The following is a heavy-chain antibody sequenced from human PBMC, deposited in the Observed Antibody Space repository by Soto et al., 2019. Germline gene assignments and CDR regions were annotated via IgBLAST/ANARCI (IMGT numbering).Heavy chain of an antibody. CDR1: GYSISNGFN. V-gene: IGHV4-38-2*02. Sequence: SETLSLTCAVSGYSISNGFNWGWIRQPPGKGLEWVGSIYDNGRTYYNPSLRSRVTISKDTSKNQFSLRLTSVTAADTAVYYCARDWSTGFYHFDSWGQGTLVTVSS. D-gene: IGHD6-19*01. CDR2: IYDNGRT. CDR3: ARDWSTGFYHFDS. J-gene: IGHJ4*02.